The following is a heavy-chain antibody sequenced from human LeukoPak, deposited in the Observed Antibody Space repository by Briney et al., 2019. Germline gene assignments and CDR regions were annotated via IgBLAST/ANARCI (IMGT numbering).Heavy chain of an antibody. J-gene: IGHJ5*02. CDR3: ARGLGLGNWEAAWFDP. D-gene: IGHD7-27*01. Sequence: ASVKVSCKASGYTFTSYDINWVRQATGQGLEWMGWMNPNSGNTGYAQKFQGRVTMTRNTSISTAYMELSSLRSEDTAVYYCARGLGLGNWEAAWFDPWGQGTLVTVSS. CDR1: GYTFTSYD. CDR2: MNPNSGNT. V-gene: IGHV1-8*02.